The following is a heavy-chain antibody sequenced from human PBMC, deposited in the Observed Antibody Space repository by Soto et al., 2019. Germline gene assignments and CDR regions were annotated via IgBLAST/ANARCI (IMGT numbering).Heavy chain of an antibody. J-gene: IGHJ3*01. CDR3: ARDPNGDYLGAFDF. D-gene: IGHD4-17*01. V-gene: IGHV3-23*01. CDR2: IGANGGGT. CDR1: GFTFSSFF. Sequence: EVQLLEPGGGLVQPGGSLRLSCAASGFTFSSFFMSWVRQAPGKGLDWVSGIGANGGGTYYAESGKGRFIISRDHSKNTLYLQMNSLRAEDTAVYYCARDPNGDYLGAFDFWGQKTMVTVSS.